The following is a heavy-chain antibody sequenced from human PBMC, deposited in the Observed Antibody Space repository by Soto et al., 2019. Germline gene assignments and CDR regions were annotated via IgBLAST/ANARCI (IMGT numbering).Heavy chain of an antibody. Sequence: GGSLRLSCTASGFTFSNYAMTWARQAPGKGLEWVSSISGSGGNTNYAYSVKGRFTISRDNSQNTLFLQMSSLRAEDTAVYYCASRGAYDSLDSWGQGTLVTVSS. V-gene: IGHV3-23*01. D-gene: IGHD5-12*01. CDR1: GFTFSNYA. CDR2: ISGSGGNT. J-gene: IGHJ4*02. CDR3: ASRGAYDSLDS.